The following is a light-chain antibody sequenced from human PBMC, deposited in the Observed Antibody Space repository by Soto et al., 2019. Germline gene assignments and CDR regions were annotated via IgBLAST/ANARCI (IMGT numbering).Light chain of an antibody. CDR1: SSDIGGYNS. CDR3: SSHSGSNNRVV. J-gene: IGLJ2*01. V-gene: IGLV2-8*01. CDR2: GVT. Sequence: QSALTQPPSASGSPGQSVTISCTGTSSDIGGYNSVSWYQQHPGKAPKLMIYGVTTRPSGVPDRFSGSKSGNTASLTVSGLQAEDEADYHCSSHSGSNNRVVFGGGTKLTVL.